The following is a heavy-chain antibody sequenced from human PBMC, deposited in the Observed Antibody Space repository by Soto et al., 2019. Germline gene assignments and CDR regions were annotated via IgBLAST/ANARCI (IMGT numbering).Heavy chain of an antibody. D-gene: IGHD6-13*01. Sequence: VQLVESGGGLVQPGGSLKLSCAASGFTFSGSAMHWVRQASGKGLEWVGRIRSKANSYATAYAASVKGRFTISRDDSKNTAYLQMNSLKTEDTAVYYCTRLIAAADYWGQGTLVTVSS. V-gene: IGHV3-73*01. CDR2: IRSKANSYAT. CDR3: TRLIAAADY. J-gene: IGHJ4*02. CDR1: GFTFSGSA.